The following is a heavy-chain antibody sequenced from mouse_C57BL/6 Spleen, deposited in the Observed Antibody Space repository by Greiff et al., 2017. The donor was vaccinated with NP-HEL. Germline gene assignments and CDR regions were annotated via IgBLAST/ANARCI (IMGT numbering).Heavy chain of an antibody. J-gene: IGHJ2*01. CDR1: GFTFSSYG. Sequence: VQLQQSGGDLVKPGGSLKLSCAASGFTFSSYGMSWVRQTPDKRLEWVATISSGGSYTYYPASVKGRFTISRDNAKNTLYLQMSSLKSEDTAMYYCARQNWNYFDYWGQGTTLTVSS. D-gene: IGHD4-1*01. V-gene: IGHV5-6*01. CDR2: ISSGGSYT. CDR3: ARQNWNYFDY.